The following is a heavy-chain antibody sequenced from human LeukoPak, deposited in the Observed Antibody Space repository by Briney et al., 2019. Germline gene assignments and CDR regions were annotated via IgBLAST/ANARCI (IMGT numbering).Heavy chain of an antibody. CDR3: AKEDTQLLWAYVLSSVDY. V-gene: IGHV3-23*01. D-gene: IGHD2-2*01. CDR1: GFTFSSYA. J-gene: IGHJ4*02. Sequence: PGGSLRLSCAASGFTFSSYAMSWVRQAPGKGLEWVSAISGSGGSTYYADSVKGRFTISRDNSKNTLYLQMNSLRAEDTAVYYCAKEDTQLLWAYVLSSVDYWGQGTLVTVSS. CDR2: ISGSGGST.